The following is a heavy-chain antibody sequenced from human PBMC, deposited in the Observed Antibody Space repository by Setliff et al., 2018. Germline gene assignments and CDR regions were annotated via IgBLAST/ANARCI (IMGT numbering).Heavy chain of an antibody. V-gene: IGHV1-2*04. CDR3: AKDDQIRGHNLDY. J-gene: IGHJ4*02. CDR1: GYTFTGYY. Sequence: ASVKVSCKASGYTFTGYYMHWVRQAPGQGLEWMGWINPNSGGTNYAQKFQGWVTMTRDTSISTVYMELSSLRSEDTATYYCAKDDQIRGHNLDYWGQGTLVTVSS. CDR2: INPNSGGT. D-gene: IGHD3-10*01.